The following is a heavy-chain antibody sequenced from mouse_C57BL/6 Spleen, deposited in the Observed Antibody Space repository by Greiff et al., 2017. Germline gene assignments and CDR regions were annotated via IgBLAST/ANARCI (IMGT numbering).Heavy chain of an antibody. CDR3: ARQAPWYFDV. CDR1: GYTFTDYN. V-gene: IGHV1-18*01. Sequence: EVHLVESGPELVKPGASVKIPCKASGYTFTDYNMDWVKQSHGKSLEWIGDINPNNGGTIYNQKFKGKATLTVDKSSSTAYMELRSLTSEDTAVYYCARQAPWYFDVWGTGTTVTVSS. J-gene: IGHJ1*03. CDR2: INPNNGGT.